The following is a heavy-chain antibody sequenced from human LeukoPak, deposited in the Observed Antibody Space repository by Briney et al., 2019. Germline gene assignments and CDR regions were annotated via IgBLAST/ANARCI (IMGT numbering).Heavy chain of an antibody. CDR2: ISSSSSYI. Sequence: PGGSLRLSCAASGFTFSSYSMNWVRQAPGKGLEWVSSISSSSSYIYYADSVKGRFTISRDNAKNSLYLQMNSLRAEDTAVYYCARRKYCSSTTCYTGGYRYFDYWGQGTLVTVSS. J-gene: IGHJ4*02. CDR1: GFTFSSYS. CDR3: ARRKYCSSTTCYTGGYRYFDY. D-gene: IGHD2-2*02. V-gene: IGHV3-21*01.